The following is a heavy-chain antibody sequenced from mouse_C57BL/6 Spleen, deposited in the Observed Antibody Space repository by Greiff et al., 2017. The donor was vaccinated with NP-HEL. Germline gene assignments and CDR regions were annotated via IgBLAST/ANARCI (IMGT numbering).Heavy chain of an antibody. J-gene: IGHJ1*03. V-gene: IGHV6-6*01. Sequence: EVKLMESGGGLVQPGGSMKLSCAASGFTFSDAWMDWVRQSPEKGLEWVAEIRNKANNHATYYAESVKGRFTISRDDSKSSVYLQMNSLRAEDTGIYYCALITTVVTDWYFDVWGTGTTVTVSS. CDR1: GFTFSDAW. CDR3: ALITTVVTDWYFDV. D-gene: IGHD1-1*01. CDR2: IRNKANNHAT.